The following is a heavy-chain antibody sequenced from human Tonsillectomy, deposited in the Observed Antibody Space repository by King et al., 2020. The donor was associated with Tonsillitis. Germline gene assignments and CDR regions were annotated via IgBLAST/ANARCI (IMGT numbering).Heavy chain of an antibody. CDR1: GGSISSGGYS. J-gene: IGHJ4*02. CDR3: ARVHDRSGYYYGGVAGTFDY. CDR2: IYHSGST. D-gene: IGHD3-22*01. V-gene: IGHV4-30-2*01. Sequence: QLQESGSGLVKPSQTLSLTCAVSGGSISSGGYSWSWIRQPPGKGLEWIGYIYHSGSTYYNPSLKSRVTISVDRSKNQFSLKLSSVTAADTAVYYCARVHDRSGYYYGGVAGTFDYWGQGTLVTVSS.